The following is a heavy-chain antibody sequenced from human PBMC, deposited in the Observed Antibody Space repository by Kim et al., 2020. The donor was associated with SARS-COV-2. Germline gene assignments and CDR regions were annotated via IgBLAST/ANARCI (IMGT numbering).Heavy chain of an antibody. CDR3: ASLRGYSSPDI. CDR1: GFGFTNYW. J-gene: IGHJ3*02. Sequence: GGSLRLSCAASGFGFTNYWMHWVRQAPGKGLVWVSGIKSDGTTTTYADSVKGRFTISRDNAKNTLHLQMNSLRAEDTAMYYCASLRGYSSPDIWGQGTMVTVSS. CDR2: IKSDGTTT. D-gene: IGHD6-13*01. V-gene: IGHV3-74*01.